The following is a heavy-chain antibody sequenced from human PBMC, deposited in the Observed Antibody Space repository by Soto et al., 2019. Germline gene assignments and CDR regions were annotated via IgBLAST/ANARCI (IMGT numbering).Heavy chain of an antibody. V-gene: IGHV4-34*01. J-gene: IGHJ4*02. Sequence: TSETLSLTCAVYGGSFSGSYWSWIRQPPGRGLEWIGEINHSGGINYKPSLKSRVTISVDTSKNQFSLKLSSVTAADTAVYYCAKGDIRVPSDYWGKGTPVTVSS. D-gene: IGHD3-10*01. CDR3: AKGDIRVPSDY. CDR1: GGSFSGSY. CDR2: INHSGGI.